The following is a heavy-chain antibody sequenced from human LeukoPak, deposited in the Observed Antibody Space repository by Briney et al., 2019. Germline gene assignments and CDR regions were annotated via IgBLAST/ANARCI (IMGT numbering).Heavy chain of an antibody. CDR2: INPNSGGT. D-gene: IGHD6-13*01. V-gene: IGHV1-2*02. Sequence: NPGGSLRLSCAASGFTFDTYAMHWVRQAPGQGLEWMGWINPNSGGTNYAQKFQGRVTMTRDTSISTAYMELSRLRSDDTAVYYCARGIAAGDYWGQGTLVTVSS. CDR1: GFTFDTYA. CDR3: ARGIAAGDY. J-gene: IGHJ4*02.